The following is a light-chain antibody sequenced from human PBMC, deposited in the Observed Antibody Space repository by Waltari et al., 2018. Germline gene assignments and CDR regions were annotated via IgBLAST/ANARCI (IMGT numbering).Light chain of an antibody. CDR2: LGS. V-gene: IGKV2-28*01. J-gene: IGKJ4*01. CDR3: MQALHSPLT. Sequence: DIVMTQSPLSLPVTPGEPASISCKSSRSFLHSSGYYYVDWYLQKPGQSPQLLISLGSNRASGVPDRFSGSGSGTDFTLKISSVEAEDVGVYYCMQALHSPLTFGGGTKVEIK. CDR1: RSFLHSSGYYY.